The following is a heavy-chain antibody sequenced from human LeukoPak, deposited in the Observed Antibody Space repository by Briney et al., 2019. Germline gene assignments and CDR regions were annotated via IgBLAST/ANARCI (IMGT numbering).Heavy chain of an antibody. Sequence: SVKVSCKASGGTFSSYAISWVRQAPGQGLEWMGGIIPIFGTANYAQKFQARVTITRDTSANTAYLELSSLRSEDTAVYYCAREVAIWGQGTLVTVSS. J-gene: IGHJ4*02. D-gene: IGHD2-15*01. CDR1: GGTFSSYA. CDR2: IIPIFGTA. CDR3: AREVAI. V-gene: IGHV1-69*05.